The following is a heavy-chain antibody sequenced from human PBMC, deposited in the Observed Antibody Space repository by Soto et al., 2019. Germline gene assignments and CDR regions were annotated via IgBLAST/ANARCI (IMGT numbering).Heavy chain of an antibody. D-gene: IGHD3-16*02. CDR2: ISWNSGRI. J-gene: IGHJ2*01. CDR1: GFSFDDYA. Sequence: EVQLVESGGGLVQPGRSLRLSCAASGFSFDDYAMHWVRQAPGKGLEWVSGISWNSGRIGYADSVKGRFMISRDNAKTSLYLQMNSLRAEDTALYYCAKDSFSATYWYFDLWGRGTLVTVSS. CDR3: AKDSFSATYWYFDL. V-gene: IGHV3-9*01.